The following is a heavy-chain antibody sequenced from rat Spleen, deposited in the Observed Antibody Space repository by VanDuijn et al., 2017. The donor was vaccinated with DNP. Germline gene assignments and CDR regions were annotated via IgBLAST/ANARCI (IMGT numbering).Heavy chain of an antibody. CDR1: GSTFSDYN. Sequence: EVRLVESGGGLVQPGRSLKLSCAASGSTFSDYNMVWVRQAPKKGLEWVATISYDGGSTYYGDSVKGRFTISRDNAKSILYLQMNSLRSEDMATYYCARWSTSHWYFDFWGPGTMVTVSS. V-gene: IGHV5-7*01. CDR2: ISYDGGST. J-gene: IGHJ1*01. D-gene: IGHD3-1*01. CDR3: ARWSTSHWYFDF.